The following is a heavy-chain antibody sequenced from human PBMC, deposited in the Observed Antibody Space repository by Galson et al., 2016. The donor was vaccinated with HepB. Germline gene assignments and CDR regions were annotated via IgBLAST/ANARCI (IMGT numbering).Heavy chain of an antibody. D-gene: IGHD3-16*02. J-gene: IGHJ4*02. CDR1: GYTFTDYY. V-gene: IGHV1-2*02. CDR2: INPNSGGT. CDR3: ARGPAMTTIGGVIASPGYYFDY. Sequence: SVKVSCKASGYTFTDYYVHWVRQAPGQGLEWMGWINPNSGGTKYAQNFQGRVTMTSDTSISTAYMELTRVRSDDTAVYYCARGPAMTTIGGVIASPGYYFDYWGQGTLLTVSS.